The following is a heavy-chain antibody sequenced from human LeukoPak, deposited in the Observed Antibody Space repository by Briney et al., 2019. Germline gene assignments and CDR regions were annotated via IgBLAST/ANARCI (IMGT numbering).Heavy chain of an antibody. Sequence: SETLSLTCAVYGGSFSGYYWSWIRQPPGKGLEWIGEINHSGSTSYNPSLKSRVTISVDTSKNQFSLKLSSVTAADTAVYYCARGLRTFDYWGQGTLVTVSS. CDR3: ARGLRTFDY. V-gene: IGHV4-34*01. D-gene: IGHD4-17*01. CDR1: GGSFSGYY. CDR2: INHSGST. J-gene: IGHJ4*02.